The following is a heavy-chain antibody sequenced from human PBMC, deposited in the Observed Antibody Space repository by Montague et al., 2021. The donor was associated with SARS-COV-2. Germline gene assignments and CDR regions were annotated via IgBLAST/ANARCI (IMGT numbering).Heavy chain of an antibody. CDR3: AKALYSGGFFFESGSDF. J-gene: IGHJ4*02. V-gene: IGHV3-23*01. CDR1: GFTFGDYS. CDR2: ISGDDATA. Sequence: SRRLSCAASGFTFGDYSIHWVRQAPGKGLEWVASISGDDATAYYAESVLGRFAISRDNSKNTVLLQMDSLRVKDAAVYYCAKALYSGGFFFESGSDFWGQGTLVTVSS. D-gene: IGHD6-19*01.